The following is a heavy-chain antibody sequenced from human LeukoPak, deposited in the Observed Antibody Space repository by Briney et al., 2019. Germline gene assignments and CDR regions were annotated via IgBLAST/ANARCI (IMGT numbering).Heavy chain of an antibody. D-gene: IGHD6-13*01. Sequence: SSETLSLTCAVSGGSISSSYYWSWIRQPPGKGLEWIGYIYYSGSTNYNPSLKSRVTISVDTSKNQFSLKLSSVTAADTAVYYCARSGAAAYYYYYGMDVWGQGTTVTVSS. CDR1: GGSISSSYY. CDR2: IYYSGST. V-gene: IGHV4-59*08. J-gene: IGHJ6*02. CDR3: ARSGAAAYYYYYGMDV.